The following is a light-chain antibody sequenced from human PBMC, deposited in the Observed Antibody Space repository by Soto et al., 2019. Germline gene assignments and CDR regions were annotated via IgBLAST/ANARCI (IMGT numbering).Light chain of an antibody. V-gene: IGKV3-15*01. CDR2: DTS. CDR1: QSVSIK. Sequence: EIVITQAPATLSFSPWERATLSCGAIQSVSIKLAWYQQKPGQSPRLLIYDTSTRATGIPARFSGSGSGTEFTLTISSLQSEDFAVYYCQQYTNWPPITFGQGTRL. CDR3: QQYTNWPPIT. J-gene: IGKJ5*01.